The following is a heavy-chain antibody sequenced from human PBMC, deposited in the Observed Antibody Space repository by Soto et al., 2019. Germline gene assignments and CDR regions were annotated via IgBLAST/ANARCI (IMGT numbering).Heavy chain of an antibody. V-gene: IGHV2-26*01. J-gene: IGHJ6*02. Sequence: ESGPTLVNPTEPLTLTCTVSGFSLSNARMGVSWIRQPPGKALEWLAHIFSNDEKSYSTSLKSRLTISKDTSKSQVVLTMTNMDPVDTATYYCARITVYYYYVMDVWGQGTTVTV. D-gene: IGHD4-4*01. CDR1: GFSLSNARMG. CDR3: ARITVYYYYVMDV. CDR2: IFSNDEK.